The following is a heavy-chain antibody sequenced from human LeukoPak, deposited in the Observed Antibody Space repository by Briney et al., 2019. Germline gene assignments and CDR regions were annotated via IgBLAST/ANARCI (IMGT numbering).Heavy chain of an antibody. D-gene: IGHD3-22*01. V-gene: IGHV4-34*01. J-gene: IGHJ4*02. CDR2: INHSGST. CDR3: ARGGGSSGYYTDY. Sequence: SGTLSLTCAVYGVSFSGYYWSWVRQPPGKGLEWVGEINHSGSTNYNPSLKSRVTISVDTSKNQFSLKLSSVTAADTAVYYCARGGGSSGYYTDYWGQGTLVTVSS. CDR1: GVSFSGYY.